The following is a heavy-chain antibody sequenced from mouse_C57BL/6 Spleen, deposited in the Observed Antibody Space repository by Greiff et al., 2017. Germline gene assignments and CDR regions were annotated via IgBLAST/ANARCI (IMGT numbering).Heavy chain of an antibody. V-gene: IGHV5-17*01. CDR3: ARDGYDEGTPTFDY. CDR1: GFTFSDYG. D-gene: IGHD2-2*01. Sequence: EVKLVESGGGLVKPGGSLKLSCAASGFTFSDYGMHWVRQAPEKGLEWVAYISSGSSTIYYADTVKGRFTISRDNAKNTLFLQMTRLRSEDTAMYYCARDGYDEGTPTFDYWGQGTTLTVSS. CDR2: ISSGSSTI. J-gene: IGHJ2*01.